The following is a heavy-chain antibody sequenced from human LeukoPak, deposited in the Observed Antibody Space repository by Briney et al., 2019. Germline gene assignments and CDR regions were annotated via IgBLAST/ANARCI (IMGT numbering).Heavy chain of an antibody. J-gene: IGHJ4*02. CDR3: AKPSFDYGDYFDY. Sequence: PGGSLRLSCAASGFTFSSYAMSWVRQAPGKGLELVSAISGSGGSTYYADSVKGRFTTSRDNSKNTLYLQMNSLRAEDTAVYYCAKPSFDYGDYFDYWGQGTLVTVSS. V-gene: IGHV3-23*01. D-gene: IGHD4-17*01. CDR1: GFTFSSYA. CDR2: ISGSGGST.